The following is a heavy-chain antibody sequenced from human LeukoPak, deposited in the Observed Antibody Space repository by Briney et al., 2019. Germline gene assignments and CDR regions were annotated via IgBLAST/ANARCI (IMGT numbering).Heavy chain of an antibody. CDR1: GYSISSGYY. D-gene: IGHD3-16*01. V-gene: IGHV4-38-2*02. CDR2: IHHSGST. CDR3: ARVGDYALKD. Sequence: SETLSLNCIVSGYSISSGYYWGWSRPPPGKGLEWIGNIHHSGSTYYNPSLKSRVTMSVDTSKNQCTLKLSSVTAADTAVYYCARVGDYALKDWGQGTLVTVSS. J-gene: IGHJ4*02.